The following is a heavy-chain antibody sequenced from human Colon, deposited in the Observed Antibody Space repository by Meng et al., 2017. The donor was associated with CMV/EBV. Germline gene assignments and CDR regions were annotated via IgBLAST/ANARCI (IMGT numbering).Heavy chain of an antibody. Sequence: GESLKISCAASGFTFSSYGMNWVRQAPGKGLEWVSSISSSSTYIYYADSVKGRFTISRDNAKNSLYLQMNSLRAEDTAVYYCARDFSVYSSSSANNGMDVWGQGTTVTVSS. D-gene: IGHD6-6*01. CDR3: ARDFSVYSSSSANNGMDV. CDR1: GFTFSSYG. J-gene: IGHJ6*02. V-gene: IGHV3-21*01. CDR2: ISSSSTYI.